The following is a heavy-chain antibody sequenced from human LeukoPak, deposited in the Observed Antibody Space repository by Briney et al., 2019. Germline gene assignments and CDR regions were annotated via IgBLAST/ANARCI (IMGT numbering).Heavy chain of an antibody. Sequence: SETLSLTCAVSGDSLSSGYHWGWIRQPPGKGLEWIGSIYHSGSTYYNPSLKSRVTISVDTSKNQFSLKLSSVTAADTAVYYCARQNSNRIFDYWGQGTLVTVSS. J-gene: IGHJ4*02. D-gene: IGHD4-11*01. CDR1: GDSLSSGYH. V-gene: IGHV4-38-2*01. CDR2: IYHSGST. CDR3: ARQNSNRIFDY.